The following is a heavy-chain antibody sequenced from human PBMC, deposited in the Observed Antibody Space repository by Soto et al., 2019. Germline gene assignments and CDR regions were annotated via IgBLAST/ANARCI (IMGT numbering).Heavy chain of an antibody. CDR2: ISSSSSYI. D-gene: IGHD1-1*01. J-gene: IGHJ2*01. CDR1: GFTFSSYS. V-gene: IGHV3-21*01. Sequence: EVQLVESGGGLVKPGGSLRLSCAASGFTFSSYSMNWVRQTPGKGLEWVSSISSSSSYIYYADSVKGRFTISRDNAKNSLYLQMNSPRAEDTAVYYCAANGLVNWYFYLWGRGTLVTVSS. CDR3: AANGLVNWYFYL.